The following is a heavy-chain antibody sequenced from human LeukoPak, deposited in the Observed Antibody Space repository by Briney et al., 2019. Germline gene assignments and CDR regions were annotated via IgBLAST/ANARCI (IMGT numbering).Heavy chain of an antibody. Sequence: ASVKVSCKASGYTFTSYGISWVRQAPGQGLEWMGWISAYNGNTNYAQKLQGRVTITADKSTSTAYMELSSLRSEDTAVYYCARDHNSSWYYWGQGTLVTVSS. CDR2: ISAYNGNT. CDR3: ARDHNSSWYY. J-gene: IGHJ4*02. D-gene: IGHD6-13*01. V-gene: IGHV1-18*01. CDR1: GYTFTSYG.